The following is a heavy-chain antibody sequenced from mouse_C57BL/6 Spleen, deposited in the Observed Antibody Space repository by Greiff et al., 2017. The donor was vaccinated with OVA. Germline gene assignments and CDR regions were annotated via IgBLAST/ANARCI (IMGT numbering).Heavy chain of an antibody. CDR1: GYTFTSYW. J-gene: IGHJ1*03. CDR3: ARCDYDGWYFDV. CDR2: INPSSGYT. D-gene: IGHD2-4*01. V-gene: IGHV1-7*01. Sequence: VQRVESGAELAKPGASVKLSCKASGYTFTSYWMHWVKQRPGQGLEWIGYINPSSGYTKFNQKFKDKATLTADKSSSTAYMQLSSLTYEDSAVYYCARCDYDGWYFDVWGTGTTVTVSS.